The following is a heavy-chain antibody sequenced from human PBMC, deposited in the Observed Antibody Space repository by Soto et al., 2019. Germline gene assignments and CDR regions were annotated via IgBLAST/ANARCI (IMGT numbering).Heavy chain of an antibody. V-gene: IGHV4-31*03. Sequence: QVQLQESGPGLVKPSQTLSLTCTVSGGSISSGGYYWSWIRQHPGKGLEWIGYIYYSGSAYYNPSLKSRVTISVDTSKNQFSLGLSSVTAADTAVYYCARDAGGWYQLLSPRFDPWGQGTLVTVSS. D-gene: IGHD2-2*01. J-gene: IGHJ5*02. CDR2: IYYSGSA. CDR1: GGSISSGGYY. CDR3: ARDAGGWYQLLSPRFDP.